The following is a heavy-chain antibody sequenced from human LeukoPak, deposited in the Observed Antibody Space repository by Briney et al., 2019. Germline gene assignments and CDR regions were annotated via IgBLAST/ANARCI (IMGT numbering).Heavy chain of an antibody. CDR1: GGSISNYY. J-gene: IGHJ4*02. V-gene: IGHV4-4*07. D-gene: IGHD2-21*02. CDR3: ARGAYCGGDCYSFDY. CDR2: VYSSGIT. Sequence: PSETLSLTCTVSGGSISNYYWNWIRQPAGKGLEWIGRVYSSGITNYNSSLRSRVTMSVDTSKNQSSLKLSSVTAADTAVYYCARGAYCGGDCYSFDYWGQGTLVTVSS.